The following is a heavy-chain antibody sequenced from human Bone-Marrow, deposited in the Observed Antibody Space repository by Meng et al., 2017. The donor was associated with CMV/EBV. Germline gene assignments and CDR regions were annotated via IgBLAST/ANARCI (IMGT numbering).Heavy chain of an antibody. V-gene: IGHV1-2*02. CDR3: ARERVTMIVPDHDAFDI. CDR2: INPNSGGT. J-gene: IGHJ3*02. D-gene: IGHD3-22*01. Sequence: ASVKVSCKASGYTFTGYYMHWVRQAPGQGLEWMGWINPNSGGTNDAQKFQGRVTMTRDTSINTAYMELSRLRSDDTAVYYCARERVTMIVPDHDAFDIWGQGTMVTVSS. CDR1: GYTFTGYY.